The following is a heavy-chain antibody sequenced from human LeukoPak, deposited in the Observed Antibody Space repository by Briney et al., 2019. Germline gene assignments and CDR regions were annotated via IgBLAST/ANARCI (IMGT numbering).Heavy chain of an antibody. V-gene: IGHV3-23*01. Sequence: GGSLRLSCAASGFTVSTSYMSWVRQAPGKGLEWVSSISGSGMLTYYADSVKGRFTISRDNSKNTLYLQMSSLRAEDTATFYCAKFYYDSSGRGNDAFDVWGQGTMVTVSS. CDR1: GFTVSTSY. CDR2: ISGSGMLT. J-gene: IGHJ3*01. CDR3: AKFYYDSSGRGNDAFDV. D-gene: IGHD3-22*01.